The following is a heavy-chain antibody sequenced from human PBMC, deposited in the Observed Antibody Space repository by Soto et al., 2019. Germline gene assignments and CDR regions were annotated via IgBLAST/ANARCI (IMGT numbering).Heavy chain of an antibody. V-gene: IGHV5-51*01. CDR3: AKSGPCSGETCHRHVAY. CDR1: GYTFTNHW. CDR2: IYPGDSDT. J-gene: IGHJ4*02. Sequence: PGESLKISCRGSGYTFTNHWIGWVRQMPEKGLEWMGIIYPGDSDTRYSPSFQGQVTISADKSTNTAYLQWSSLKASDTAMYYCAKSGPCSGETCHRHVAYWGQGTLVTVSS. D-gene: IGHD2-15*01.